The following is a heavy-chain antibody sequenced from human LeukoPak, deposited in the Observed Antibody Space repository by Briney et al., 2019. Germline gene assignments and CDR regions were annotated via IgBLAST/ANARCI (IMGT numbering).Heavy chain of an antibody. V-gene: IGHV4-4*07. Sequence: PSETLSLTCSVSGGSITSYYWSWIRLPAGKGLEWIGRVYSSGSTNYNPSLKSRVTISVDTSKNQFSLKLSSATAADTAVYYCARDGTGDGSGSYDYWGQGTLVTVSS. CDR2: VYSSGST. CDR3: ARDGTGDGSGSYDY. CDR1: GGSITSYY. D-gene: IGHD3-10*01. J-gene: IGHJ4*02.